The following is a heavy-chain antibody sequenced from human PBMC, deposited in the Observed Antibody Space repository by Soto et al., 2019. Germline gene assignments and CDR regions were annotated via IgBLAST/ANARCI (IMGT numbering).Heavy chain of an antibody. V-gene: IGHV1-69*02. CDR3: ATYYGSGSTHFDY. Sequence: QVQLVQSGAEVKKPGSSVRLSCTASGDTFSFYTISWVRQAPGQGPEWMGRIIPMVGMADYPQKFQGRVTISADKSTSTAYMVLSSLRSDDTAVYFCATYYGSGSTHFDYWGQGTLVTVSS. D-gene: IGHD3-10*01. CDR2: IIPMVGMA. J-gene: IGHJ4*02. CDR1: GDTFSFYT.